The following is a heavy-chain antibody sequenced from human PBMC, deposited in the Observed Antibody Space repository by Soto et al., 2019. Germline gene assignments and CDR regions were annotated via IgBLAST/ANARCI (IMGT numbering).Heavy chain of an antibody. J-gene: IGHJ3*02. CDR3: AREYTTSWYTDAFDI. D-gene: IGHD6-13*01. Sequence: QVQLVESGGGVVQPGRSLRLSCAASGFTFSSYGMHWVRQAPGKGLEWVAVISYDGSNKYYADSVKGRFTISRDTSKNTVYLQMTSLRAEDTAVFYCAREYTTSWYTDAFDIWGQGTMVTVSS. CDR2: ISYDGSNK. CDR1: GFTFSSYG. V-gene: IGHV3-30*03.